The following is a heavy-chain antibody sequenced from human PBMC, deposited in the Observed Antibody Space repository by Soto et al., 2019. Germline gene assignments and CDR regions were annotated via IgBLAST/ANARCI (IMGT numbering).Heavy chain of an antibody. V-gene: IGHV3-7*05. CDR2: INRDGSKK. CDR1: GFTLSAYW. J-gene: IGHJ3*01. Sequence: EVQLEESGGDLVQPGGSLRLSCAASGFTLSAYWMTWVRQAPGKGLEWVANINRDGSKKSYLDSVRGRFTISRDNVGNSLYLQMDRLRADDAALYYCARDVSPGSSRLYIDACDLGGQGTMVTVSS. CDR3: ARDVSPGSSRLYIDACDL. D-gene: IGHD3-10*01.